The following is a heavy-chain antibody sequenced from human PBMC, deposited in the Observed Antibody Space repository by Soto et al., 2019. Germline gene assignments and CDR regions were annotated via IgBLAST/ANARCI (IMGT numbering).Heavy chain of an antibody. J-gene: IGHJ4*02. D-gene: IGHD3-10*01. Sequence: VASVKVSCKASGGTFSSYAISWVRQAPGQGLEWMGGIIPIFGTANYAQKFQGRVTITADESTSTAYMELSSPRSEDTAVYYCARVGWFGESLKYYFDYWGQGTLVTVSS. CDR2: IIPIFGTA. CDR3: ARVGWFGESLKYYFDY. CDR1: GGTFSSYA. V-gene: IGHV1-69*13.